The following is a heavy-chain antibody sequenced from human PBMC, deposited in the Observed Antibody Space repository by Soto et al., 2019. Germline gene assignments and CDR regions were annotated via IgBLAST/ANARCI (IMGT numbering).Heavy chain of an antibody. CDR2: IYYSGST. J-gene: IGHJ6*02. Sequence: SETLSLTCTVSGGSISSSSYYWGWFRQPPGKGLEWIGSIYYSGSTYYNPSLKSRVTISVDTSKNQFSLKLSSVTAADKAVYYCARDVYGRDDSSGAYYDCYYYGMYGWGQGTTVTVTS. CDR3: ARDVYGRDDSSGAYYDCYYYGMYG. CDR1: GGSISSSSYY. V-gene: IGHV4-39*07. D-gene: IGHD3-22*01.